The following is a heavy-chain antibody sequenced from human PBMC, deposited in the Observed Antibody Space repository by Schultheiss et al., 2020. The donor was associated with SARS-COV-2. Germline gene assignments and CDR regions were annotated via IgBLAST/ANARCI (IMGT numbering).Heavy chain of an antibody. D-gene: IGHD2/OR15-2a*01. J-gene: IGHJ4*02. V-gene: IGHV3-21*01. CDR3: ARSSIGPFDY. CDR2: ISSSSSYI. Sequence: GGSLRLSCAASGFTFSSYGMHWVRQAPGKGLEWVSSISSSSSYIYYADSVKGRFTISRDNAKNSLYLQMNSLRAEDTAVYYCARSSIGPFDYWGQGTLVTVSS. CDR1: GFTFSSYG.